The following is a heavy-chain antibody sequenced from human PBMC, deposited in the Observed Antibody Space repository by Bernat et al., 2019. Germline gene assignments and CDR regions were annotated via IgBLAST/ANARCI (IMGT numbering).Heavy chain of an antibody. Sequence: QLQLQESGPGLVKPSETLSLTCTVSGGSISSSSYYRGWIRQPPGKGLEWIGSIYYSGSTYYNPSHKSRVTISEETSKNQLSLKVRSVTAGDTAVYYCARMNLGAFDYWGQGTLVTVSS. V-gene: IGHV4-39*01. CDR2: IYYSGST. D-gene: IGHD4-17*01. CDR1: GGSISSSSYY. J-gene: IGHJ4*02. CDR3: ARMNLGAFDY.